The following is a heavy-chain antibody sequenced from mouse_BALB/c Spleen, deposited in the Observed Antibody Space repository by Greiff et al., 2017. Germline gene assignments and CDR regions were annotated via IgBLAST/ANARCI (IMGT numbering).Heavy chain of an antibody. Sequence: QVQLKESGPGLVAPSQSLSITCTVSGFSLTSYGVHWVRQPPGKGLEWLGVIGAGGSTNYNSALMSRLSISKDNSKSQVFLKMNSQQTDDTAMYYCASDYDYEGAWFAYWGQGTLVTVSA. CDR2: IGAGGST. CDR1: GFSLTSYG. J-gene: IGHJ3*01. CDR3: ASDYDYEGAWFAY. D-gene: IGHD2-4*01. V-gene: IGHV2-9*02.